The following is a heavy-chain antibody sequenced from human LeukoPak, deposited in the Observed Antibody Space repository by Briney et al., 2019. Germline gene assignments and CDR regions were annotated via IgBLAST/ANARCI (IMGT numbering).Heavy chain of an antibody. V-gene: IGHV3-30-3*01. CDR2: ISYDGSNK. D-gene: IGHD1-26*01. Sequence: GGSLRLSCAASGFTFSSYAMHWVRQAPGKGLEWVAVISYDGSNKYYADSVKGRFTISRDNAKNSLYLQMNSLRAEDTAVYYCARDRDSGSRDGLDIWGQGTMVTVSS. CDR3: ARDRDSGSRDGLDI. J-gene: IGHJ3*02. CDR1: GFTFSSYA.